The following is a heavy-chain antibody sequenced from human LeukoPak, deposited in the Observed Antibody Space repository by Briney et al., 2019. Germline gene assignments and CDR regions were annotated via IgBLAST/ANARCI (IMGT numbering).Heavy chain of an antibody. CDR2: INHSGST. V-gene: IGHV4-34*01. J-gene: IGHJ4*02. CDR3: ARGRIVGARNFDY. D-gene: IGHD1-26*01. CDR1: GGSLSGYY. Sequence: TSETLSLTCAVYGGSLSGYYWSWIRQPPEKGLEWIGEINHSGSTNYNPSLKSRVTISVDTSKNQFSLKLSSVTAADTAVYYCARGRIVGARNFDYWGQGTLVTVSS.